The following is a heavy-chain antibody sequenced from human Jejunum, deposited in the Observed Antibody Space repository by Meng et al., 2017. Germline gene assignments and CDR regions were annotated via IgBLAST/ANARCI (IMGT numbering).Heavy chain of an antibody. CDR3: ARNPRGSQYSIFDY. J-gene: IGHJ4*02. CDR1: GFTFSNHW. D-gene: IGHD3-3*01. V-gene: IGHV3-7*01. Sequence: GESLMISCVASGFTFSNHWMNWVRQAPGKGLEWVANIKQDRSQEYFVDSVKGRFTISRDNAKNSLYLRRNSLRDEDTAVYYCARNPRGSQYSIFDYWGQGVLVTVSS. CDR2: IKQDRSQE.